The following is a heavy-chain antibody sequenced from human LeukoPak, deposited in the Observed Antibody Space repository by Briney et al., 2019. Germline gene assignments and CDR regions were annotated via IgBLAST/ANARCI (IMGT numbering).Heavy chain of an antibody. Sequence: SETLSLTCTVSGGSISSGGYYWSWIRQHPGKGLEWIGYIYYSGSTYYNPSLKSRVTISVDRSKNQFSLKLSSVTAADTAVYYCASGRGVGGYYPQIDYWGQGTLVTVSS. D-gene: IGHD3-22*01. J-gene: IGHJ4*02. CDR3: ASGRGVGGYYPQIDY. CDR2: IYYSGST. CDR1: GGSISSGGYY. V-gene: IGHV4-31*03.